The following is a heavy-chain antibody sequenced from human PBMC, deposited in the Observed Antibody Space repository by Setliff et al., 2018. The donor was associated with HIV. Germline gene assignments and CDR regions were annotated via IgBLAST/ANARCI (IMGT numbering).Heavy chain of an antibody. J-gene: IGHJ5*02. V-gene: IGHV1-2*02. D-gene: IGHD2-21*02. CDR1: GGTFRSHE. Sequence: ASVKVSCKASGGTFRSHEISWVRQATGQGLEWMGWINPNNGDTNYAQKFQGRVTMTRDTSISTAYMELSSLKSDDTAVYYCARDHGGNSGYNWFDPWGQGTLVTVSS. CDR3: ARDHGGNSGYNWFDP. CDR2: INPNNGDT.